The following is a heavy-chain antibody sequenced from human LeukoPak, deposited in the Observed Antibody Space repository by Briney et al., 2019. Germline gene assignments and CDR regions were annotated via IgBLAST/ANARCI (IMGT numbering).Heavy chain of an antibody. J-gene: IGHJ6*01. Sequence: SVKVSCKASGGTFSSYAIRWVRQAPGQGLGWMGGIIPIFGTANYAQKFQGRVTITADKSTSTAYMELSSLRSEDTAVYYCARVGYSSGWGKYYYYYGMDVWGKGPRSPSPQ. D-gene: IGHD6-19*01. CDR1: GGTFSSYA. V-gene: IGHV1-69*06. CDR2: IIPIFGTA. CDR3: ARVGYSSGWGKYYYYYGMDV.